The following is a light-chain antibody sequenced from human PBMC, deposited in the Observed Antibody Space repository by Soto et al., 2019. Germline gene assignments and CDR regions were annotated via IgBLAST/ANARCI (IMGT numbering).Light chain of an antibody. V-gene: IGKV3-15*01. CDR1: QDIRSS. J-gene: IGKJ4*01. CDR3: QQDSSWPLT. CDR2: GAS. Sequence: EIVMTQSPATLSVSPGERVTLSCRASQDIRSSLAWYQQKPGQAPRLLIYGASIRATGAPATFSGSGSGTEFTLSISSLQSEHLGVYYCQQDSSWPLTFGGGTKVDIK.